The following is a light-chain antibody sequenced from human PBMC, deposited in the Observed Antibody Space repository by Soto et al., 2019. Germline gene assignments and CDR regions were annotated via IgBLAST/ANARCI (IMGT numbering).Light chain of an antibody. V-gene: IGKV1-8*01. J-gene: IGKJ2*01. CDR1: QDISNY. CDR3: QQYYGYPHT. Sequence: AIRMTQSSSSFSASTGDRVTITCRASQDISNYLAWYQQKPGKAPKLLIYAASTLQSGVPSRFSGSGSGTAFTLTINCLQSEDFATYYCQQYYGYPHTFGQGTKVEIK. CDR2: AAS.